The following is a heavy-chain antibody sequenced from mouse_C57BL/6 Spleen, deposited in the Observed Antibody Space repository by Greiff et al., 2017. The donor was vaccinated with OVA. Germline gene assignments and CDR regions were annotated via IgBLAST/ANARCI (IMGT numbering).Heavy chain of an antibody. CDR2: IHPNSGST. J-gene: IGHJ4*01. CDR1: GYTFTSYW. V-gene: IGHV1-64*01. CDR3: ARDDYLITTVVAPYAMDY. Sequence: QVQLQQPGAELVKPGASVKLSCKASGYTFTSYWMHWVKQRPGQGLEWIGMIHPNSGSTNYNEKFKSKATLTVDKSSSTAYMQLSSLTSEDSAVYYCARDDYLITTVVAPYAMDYWGQGTSVTVSS. D-gene: IGHD1-1*01.